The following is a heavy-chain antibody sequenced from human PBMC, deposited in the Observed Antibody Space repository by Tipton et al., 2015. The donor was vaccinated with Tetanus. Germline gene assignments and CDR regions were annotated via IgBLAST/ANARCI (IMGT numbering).Heavy chain of an antibody. J-gene: IGHJ4*02. CDR2: MNPNSGNT. Sequence: QLVQSGAEVKKPGASVKVSCKASGYTFTSYDINWVRQATGQGLEWMGWMNPNSGNTGYAQKFQGRVTMTRNTSISTAYMELSSLRSGDTAGYYCARRVYDSEETRIDYWGQGTLVTVSS. V-gene: IGHV1-8*01. CDR1: GYTFTSYD. D-gene: IGHD3-22*01. CDR3: ARRVYDSEETRIDY.